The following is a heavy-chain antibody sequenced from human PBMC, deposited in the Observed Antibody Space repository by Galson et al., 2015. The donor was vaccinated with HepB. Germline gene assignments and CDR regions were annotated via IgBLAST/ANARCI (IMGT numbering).Heavy chain of an antibody. CDR2: FFQTGSP. V-gene: IGHV4-30-2*06. D-gene: IGHD2-21*02. CDR3: ARGLPAASYYGLDV. CDR1: GGSINSGGYS. J-gene: IGHJ6*02. Sequence: TLSLTCGVSGGSINSGGYSWSWIRQSPGKGLECIGHFFQTGSPYYNPSLKSRVTISVDRSKNQFSLKLSSVTAADSAVYYCARGLPAASYYGLDVWGQGTTVTVSS.